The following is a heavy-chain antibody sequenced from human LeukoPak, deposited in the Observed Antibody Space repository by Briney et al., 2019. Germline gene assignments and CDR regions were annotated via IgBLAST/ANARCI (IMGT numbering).Heavy chain of an antibody. CDR2: ISSSSSYI. CDR3: ARYSSLEGAPFDY. Sequence: PGGSLRLSCAASGFTFSSYSMNWVRQAPGKGLEWVSSISSSSSYIYYADSVKGRFTISRDNAKNSLYLQMNSLRAEDTAVYYCARYSSLEGAPFDYWGQGTLVTVSS. V-gene: IGHV3-21*01. CDR1: GFTFSSYS. J-gene: IGHJ4*02. D-gene: IGHD6-13*01.